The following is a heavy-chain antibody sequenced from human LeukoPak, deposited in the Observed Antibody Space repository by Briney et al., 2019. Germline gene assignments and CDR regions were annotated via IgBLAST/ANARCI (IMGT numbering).Heavy chain of an antibody. J-gene: IGHJ4*02. CDR3: AREKGVGAATFDY. CDR2: INAGNGNT. D-gene: IGHD2-15*01. Sequence: GASVKVSCKASGYTFTSYAMHWVRQAPGQRLEWMGWINAGNGNTKYSQEFQGRVTITRDTSASTAYMELSSLRSEDMAVYYCAREKGVGAATFDYWGQGTLVTVSS. CDR1: GYTFTSYA. V-gene: IGHV1-3*03.